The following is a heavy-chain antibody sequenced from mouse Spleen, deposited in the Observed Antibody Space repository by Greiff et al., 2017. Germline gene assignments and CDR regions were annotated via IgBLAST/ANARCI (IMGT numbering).Heavy chain of an antibody. D-gene: IGHD1-2*01. CDR1: GYTFTSYW. CDR3: ARRDTTATMDY. CDR2: IYPSDSYT. J-gene: IGHJ4*01. Sequence: QVQLQQPGAELVRPGTSVKLSCKASGYTFTSYWMHWVKQRPGQGLEWIGVIYPSDSYTNYNQKFKGKATLTVDTSSSTAYMQLSSLTSEDSAVYYCARRDTTATMDYWGQGTSVTVSS. V-gene: IGHV1-59*01.